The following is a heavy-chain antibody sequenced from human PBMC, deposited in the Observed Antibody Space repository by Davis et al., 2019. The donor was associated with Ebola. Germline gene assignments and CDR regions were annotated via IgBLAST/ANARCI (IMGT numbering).Heavy chain of an antibody. CDR3: ARRGNWFDP. CDR2: LDPRDSYT. J-gene: IGHJ5*02. V-gene: IGHV5-10-1*01. CDR1: GYIFTSHW. D-gene: IGHD3-10*01. Sequence: VESLMISCQGSGYIFTSHWISSVRQRPGKGLEWIGRLDPRDSYTTYSPSFQGHVTISTDRSISTAYLQWRSLKASDTAMYYCARRGNWFDPWGQGTLVTVSS.